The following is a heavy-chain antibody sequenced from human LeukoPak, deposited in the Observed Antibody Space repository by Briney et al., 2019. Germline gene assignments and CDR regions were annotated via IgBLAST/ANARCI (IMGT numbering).Heavy chain of an antibody. V-gene: IGHV3-7*01. CDR2: IKQDGSEK. CDR1: GFTFSSYW. CDR3: ARELWGATAAFDI. Sequence: QSGGSLRLSCAASGFTFSSYWMSWVRKAPGKGLEWVANIKQDGSEKYYVDSVKGRFTISRDNAKNSLYLQMNSLRAEDTAVYYCARELWGATAAFDIWGQGTMVTVSS. J-gene: IGHJ3*02. D-gene: IGHD1-26*01.